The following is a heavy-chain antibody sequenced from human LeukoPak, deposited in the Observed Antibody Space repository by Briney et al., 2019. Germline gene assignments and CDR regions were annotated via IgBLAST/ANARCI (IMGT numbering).Heavy chain of an antibody. CDR1: GFTFGDYA. D-gene: IGHD3-22*01. V-gene: IGHV3-49*03. Sequence: GGSLRLSCTASGFTFGDYAMSWFRQAPGKGLEWVGFIRSKAYGGTTEYAASVKGRFTISRDDSKSIAYLQMNSLKTEDTAVYYCTRDFYYYDSSGYHEYFQHWGQGTLVTVSS. CDR3: TRDFYYYDSSGYHEYFQH. CDR2: IRSKAYGGTT. J-gene: IGHJ1*01.